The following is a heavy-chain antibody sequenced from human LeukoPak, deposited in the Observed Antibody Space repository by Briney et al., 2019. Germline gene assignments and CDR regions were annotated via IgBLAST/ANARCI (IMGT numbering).Heavy chain of an antibody. CDR1: GGSISSYY. CDR2: IYYSGGA. J-gene: IGHJ4*02. Sequence: KPSETLSLTCTVSGGSISSYYWSWIRQPPGKGLEWIGYIYYSGGADYNPSLKSRVTISVDTSKNQFSLRLSSVTAADTAVYYCARDYYDSSGYLDYWGQGTLVTVSS. D-gene: IGHD3-22*01. V-gene: IGHV4-59*12. CDR3: ARDYYDSSGYLDY.